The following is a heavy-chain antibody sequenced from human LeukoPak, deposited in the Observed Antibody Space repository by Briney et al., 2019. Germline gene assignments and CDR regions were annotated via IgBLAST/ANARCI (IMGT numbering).Heavy chain of an antibody. Sequence: PGGSLRLSCAASGFTFSSYWMSWVRQAPGKGLEWVANIKQDGSEKYYVDSVKGRFTISRDNAKNSLYLQMNSLRAEDTGFYYCAKGVGGYSGYTDYWGQGTLVTVSS. CDR1: GFTFSSYW. D-gene: IGHD5-12*01. J-gene: IGHJ4*02. CDR2: IKQDGSEK. CDR3: AKGVGGYSGYTDY. V-gene: IGHV3-7*03.